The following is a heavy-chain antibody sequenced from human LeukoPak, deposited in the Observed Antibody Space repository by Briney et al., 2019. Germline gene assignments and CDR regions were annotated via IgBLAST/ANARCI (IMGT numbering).Heavy chain of an antibody. J-gene: IGHJ4*02. V-gene: IGHV3-49*04. D-gene: IGHD2-2*01. CDR3: TRAPHPRCSSSGCYLDY. Sequence: PGRSLRLSCSTSGFTFGDYAMSWVRQAPGKGLEWVGFIQAKAYGGATEYAASVKGRLSISRDDSQSIANLQMNDLKTEDTAVYYCTRAPHPRCSSSGCYLDYWGQGTLVTVSS. CDR2: IQAKAYGGAT. CDR1: GFTFGDYA.